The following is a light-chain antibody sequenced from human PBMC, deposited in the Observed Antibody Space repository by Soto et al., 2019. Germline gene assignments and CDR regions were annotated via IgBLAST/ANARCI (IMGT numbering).Light chain of an antibody. V-gene: IGKV1-5*01. Sequence: DLQMTQSPSTLSASVGDRLTITCRANQTIFRWLAWYQQRPGKAPNLLISDASDLQSGVPSRFSGSVSGAEFTLTIGRLQPDAFATYYCQQYNSYPWTFGQGTKVEF. CDR3: QQYNSYPWT. CDR2: DAS. CDR1: QTIFRW. J-gene: IGKJ1*01.